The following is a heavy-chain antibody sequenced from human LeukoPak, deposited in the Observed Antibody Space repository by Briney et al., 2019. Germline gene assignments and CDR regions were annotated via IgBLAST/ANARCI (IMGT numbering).Heavy chain of an antibody. CDR2: IYYSGST. CDR1: GGSISSSSYY. Sequence: SETLSLTCTVSGGSISSSSYYWGWIRQPPGKGLEWIGSIYYSGSTYYNPSLKSRVTISVDASKNQFSLKLSSVTAADTAVYYCARHDLPTVTTYRYYYYYMDVWGKGTTVTVSS. J-gene: IGHJ6*03. V-gene: IGHV4-39*01. D-gene: IGHD4-17*01. CDR3: ARHDLPTVTTYRYYYYYMDV.